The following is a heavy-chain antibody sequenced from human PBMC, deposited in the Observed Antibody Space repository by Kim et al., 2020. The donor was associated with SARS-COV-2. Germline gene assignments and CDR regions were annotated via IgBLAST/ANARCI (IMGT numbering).Heavy chain of an antibody. CDR1: GFSFDDYD. V-gene: IGHV3-43D*04. D-gene: IGHD4-17*01. Sequence: GGSLRLSCAGSGFSFDDYDMHWVRQVAGKGLEWVSLISYDGGRTYYADSVKGRFTISRDNSKNSLYLEMNSLGGEDTASYYCARDIGMRGLPAYGTSVWSQGTTVTVS. J-gene: IGHJ6*02. CDR2: ISYDGGRT. CDR3: ARDIGMRGLPAYGTSV.